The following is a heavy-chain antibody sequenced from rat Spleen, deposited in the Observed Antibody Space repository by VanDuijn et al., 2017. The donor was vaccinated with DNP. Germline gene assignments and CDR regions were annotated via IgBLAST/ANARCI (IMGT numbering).Heavy chain of an antibody. CDR2: ISYDGSST. CDR1: GFTFSDYY. D-gene: IGHD1-2*01. J-gene: IGHJ3*01. Sequence: EVQLVESGGGLVQPGRSMKLSCAASGFTFSDYYMAWVRQAPTKGLEWVATISYDGSSTYYRDSVKGRFTISRDNAKSNLYLQMDSLRSEDTATYYCASEVITIAAISPFAYWGQGTLVTVSS. V-gene: IGHV5-7*01. CDR3: ASEVITIAAISPFAY.